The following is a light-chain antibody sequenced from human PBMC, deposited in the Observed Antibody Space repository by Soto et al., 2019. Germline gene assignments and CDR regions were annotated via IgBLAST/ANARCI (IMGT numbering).Light chain of an antibody. Sequence: DIQMTQSPSTMSASVGDRVTITCRASQSIDSWLAWYQQKPGKAPKFLMYKASNLESGVPLRLSGSGSETEFTLTISSLQPDDFAIYYCQHYKSYPWTFGQGTKVELK. CDR2: KAS. CDR3: QHYKSYPWT. CDR1: QSIDSW. V-gene: IGKV1-5*03. J-gene: IGKJ1*01.